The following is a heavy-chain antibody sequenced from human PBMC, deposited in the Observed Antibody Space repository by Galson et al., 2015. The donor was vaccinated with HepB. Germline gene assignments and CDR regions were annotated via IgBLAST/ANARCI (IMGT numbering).Heavy chain of an antibody. V-gene: IGHV3-23*01. D-gene: IGHD1-26*01. CDR1: GLTFSTYA. CDR3: AKFFSGTYYLDAFDI. CDR2: ISGSGGSI. J-gene: IGHJ3*02. Sequence: SLRLSCAASGLTFSTYAMSWVRQAPGKGLEWLSTISGSGGSIYYADSVKDRFAISRYNSKSTLYLQMNGLRAEDTAVYFCAKFFSGTYYLDAFDIWGHGTLVTVSS.